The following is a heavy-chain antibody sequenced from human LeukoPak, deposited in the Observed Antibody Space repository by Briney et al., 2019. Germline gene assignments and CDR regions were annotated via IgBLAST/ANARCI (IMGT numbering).Heavy chain of an antibody. CDR2: INHSVST. V-gene: IGHV4-34*01. Sequence: SETLSLTCAVYGGSFSGYYWSWIRQPPGKGLEWIGEINHSVSTNYNPSLKSRVTISVDTSKNQFSLRLSSVTAADTAVYYCARLDILTAANFDPWGQGTLVTVSS. CDR3: ARLDILTAANFDP. CDR1: GGSFSGYY. J-gene: IGHJ5*02. D-gene: IGHD3-9*01.